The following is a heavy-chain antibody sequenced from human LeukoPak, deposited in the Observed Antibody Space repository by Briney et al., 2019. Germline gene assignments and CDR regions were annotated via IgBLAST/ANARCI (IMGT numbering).Heavy chain of an antibody. CDR2: IDWSGEST. CDR3: ARDLSAGWYSLGY. V-gene: IGHV3-20*04. D-gene: IGHD6-19*01. CDR1: GLTPADYG. Sequence: GGSLRLSCAASGLTPADYGMCWVRQAPGKGLEWVSGIDWSGESTGYADSVKGRFTISRDYAANVLYLQMNGLRAEDTALYYCARDLSAGWYSLGYWGRGTLVTVSS. J-gene: IGHJ4*02.